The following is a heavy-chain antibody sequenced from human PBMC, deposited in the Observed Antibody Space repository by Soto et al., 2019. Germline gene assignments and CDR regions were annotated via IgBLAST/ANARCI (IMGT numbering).Heavy chain of an antibody. J-gene: IGHJ4*02. CDR1: GGSISSYY. D-gene: IGHD5-12*01. V-gene: IGHV4-59*01. CDR2: IYYSGST. Sequence: PSETLSLTCTVSGGSISSYYWSWIRQPPGKGLEWIGYIYYSGSTNYNPSLKSRVTISVDTSKNQFSLKLSSVTAADTAVYYCARGAWLRQRSFDYRGQGTLVTVSS. CDR3: ARGAWLRQRSFDY.